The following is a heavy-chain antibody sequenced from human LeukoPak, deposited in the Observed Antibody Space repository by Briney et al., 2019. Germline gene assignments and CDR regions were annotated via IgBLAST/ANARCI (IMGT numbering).Heavy chain of an antibody. CDR2: ISYDGSNK. J-gene: IGHJ4*02. CDR1: GFTFSSYG. CDR3: AKEGLWYCSGGSCPPHDY. D-gene: IGHD2-15*01. Sequence: GRSLRLSCAASGFTFSSYGMHWVRQAPGKGLEWVAVISYDGSNKYYADSVKGRFTISRDNSKNTLYLQMNSLRAEDTAVYYCAKEGLWYCSGGSCPPHDYWGQGTLVTVSS. V-gene: IGHV3-30*18.